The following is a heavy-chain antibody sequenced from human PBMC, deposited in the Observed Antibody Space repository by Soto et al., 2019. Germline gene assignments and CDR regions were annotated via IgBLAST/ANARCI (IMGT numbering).Heavy chain of an antibody. Sequence: QVQLVQSGAEVKKPGSSVKVSCKASGGTFSSYSINWVRQAPGQGLEWMGEIIPIFGTANYAQKCQGRVTITADESTSTAYMELSSLISEDTAVYYCARDGGRHSGGIDYWGQGTLVTVSS. J-gene: IGHJ4*02. D-gene: IGHD1-26*01. CDR1: GGTFSSYS. CDR2: IIPIFGTA. CDR3: ARDGGRHSGGIDY. V-gene: IGHV1-69*01.